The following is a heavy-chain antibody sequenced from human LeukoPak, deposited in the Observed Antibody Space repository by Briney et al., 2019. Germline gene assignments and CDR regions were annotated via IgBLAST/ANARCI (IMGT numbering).Heavy chain of an antibody. D-gene: IGHD3-10*02. J-gene: IGHJ6*02. CDR2: ITRTGRI. V-gene: IGHV4-34*01. Sequence: SETLSLTCAVYGGSFSGYYWSWIRQPPEKGLDWIGEITRTGRINYNPALKGRVTMSLDTSKNQFSLKLSSVTAADTAVYYCARAMSDPSGYYYYGMDVWGQGTTVTVSS. CDR3: ARAMSDPSGYYYYGMDV. CDR1: GGSFSGYY.